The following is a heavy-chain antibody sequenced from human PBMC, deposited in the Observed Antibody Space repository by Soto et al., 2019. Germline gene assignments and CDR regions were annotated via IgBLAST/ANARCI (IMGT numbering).Heavy chain of an antibody. Sequence: EVQLLESGGGLVQPGGSLRLSCAASGFTFSSYVMSWVRLAPGKGLEWFSSIGGSGGTYYADSVKGRFTISRDNSKNMLYLHLNSLRAEDTAMYYCAKGQGWSYYYDSWGQGTLVTVSS. D-gene: IGHD2-15*01. CDR3: AKGQGWSYYYDS. CDR1: GFTFSSYV. CDR2: IGGSGGT. J-gene: IGHJ4*02. V-gene: IGHV3-23*01.